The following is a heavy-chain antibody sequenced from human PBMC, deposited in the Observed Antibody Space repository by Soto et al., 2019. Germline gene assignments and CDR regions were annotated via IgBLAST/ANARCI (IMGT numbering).Heavy chain of an antibody. J-gene: IGHJ6*02. CDR1: GGSISSNSYY. D-gene: IGHD3-16*01. CDR2: IYYSGTT. V-gene: IGHV4-39*01. CDR3: ARHKGGYYSGVDV. Sequence: QLQLQESGPGLVKPSETLSLTCTVSGGSISSNSYYWAWIRQPPGKGLEWIGNIYYSGTTYYNPFLKSRVTISVDTSKNQFSLKLISVTAADTAVYYCARHKGGYYSGVDVWGQGTTVTVSS.